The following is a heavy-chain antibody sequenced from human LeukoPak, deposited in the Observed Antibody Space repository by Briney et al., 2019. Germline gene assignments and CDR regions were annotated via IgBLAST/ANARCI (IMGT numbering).Heavy chain of an antibody. CDR2: IKQDGSEK. Sequence: GGSLRLSCAASGFTFSSYWMSWVRQAPGKGLEWVANIKQDGSEKYYVGSVKGRFTISRDNAKNSLYLQMNSLRAEDTAVYYCAREWFGESREKNFDYWGQGTLVTVSS. V-gene: IGHV3-7*01. D-gene: IGHD3-10*01. CDR1: GFTFSSYW. J-gene: IGHJ4*02. CDR3: AREWFGESREKNFDY.